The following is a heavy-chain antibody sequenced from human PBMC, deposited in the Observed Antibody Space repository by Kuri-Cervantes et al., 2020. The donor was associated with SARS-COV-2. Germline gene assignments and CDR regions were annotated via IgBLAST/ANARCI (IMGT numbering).Heavy chain of an antibody. CDR2: MNPNSGNT. J-gene: IGHJ4*02. V-gene: IGHV1-8*01. Sequence: ASVKVSCKASGYTFTSYDINWVRQATGQGLEWMGWMNPNSGNTGYAQKFQGRVTMTRNTSISTAYMELSSLRSEDTAVYYCARTPSYYGWAAIKLDVPEYYFDYWGQGTLVTVSS. CDR1: GYTFTSYD. CDR3: ARTPSYYGWAAIKLDVPEYYFDY. D-gene: IGHD3-10*01.